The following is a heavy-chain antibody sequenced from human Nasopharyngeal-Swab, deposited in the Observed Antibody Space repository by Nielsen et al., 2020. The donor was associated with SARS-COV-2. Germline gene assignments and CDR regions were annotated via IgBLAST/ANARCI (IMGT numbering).Heavy chain of an antibody. Sequence: ASVKVSCKASGYTFTSYYMHWVRQAPGQGLEWMRIINPSGGSTSYAQKFQGRVTITRDTSTSTVYMELSSLRSEDTAAYYCARLNSGSYFLDYWGQGTLVTVSS. CDR2: INPSGGST. J-gene: IGHJ4*02. D-gene: IGHD1-26*01. CDR1: GYTFTSYY. CDR3: ARLNSGSYFLDY. V-gene: IGHV1-46*01.